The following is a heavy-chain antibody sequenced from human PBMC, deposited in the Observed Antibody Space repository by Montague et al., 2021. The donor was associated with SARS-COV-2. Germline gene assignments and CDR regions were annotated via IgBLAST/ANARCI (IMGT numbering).Heavy chain of an antibody. Sequence: SLRLSCAASGFTFSSYAMHWVRQAPGKGLEWVAVISYDGSNKYYADSVKGRFTIPRDNSKNTLYLQMNSLRAEDMAVYYCANQLVGLYGMDVWGQGTTVTVSS. V-gene: IGHV3-30*04. CDR1: GFTFSSYA. CDR2: ISYDGSNK. D-gene: IGHD2-21*01. CDR3: ANQLVGLYGMDV. J-gene: IGHJ6*02.